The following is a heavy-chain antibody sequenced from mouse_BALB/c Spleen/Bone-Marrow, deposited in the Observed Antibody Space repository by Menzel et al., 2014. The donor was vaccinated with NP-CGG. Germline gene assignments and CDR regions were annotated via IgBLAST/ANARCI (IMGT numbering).Heavy chain of an antibody. CDR3: AREMIKGFAY. Sequence: QVQLQQSGAELVRPGTSVKVSRKASGYAFTNYLIEWVKQRPGQGLEWIGVINPGSGGTNYNEKFKGKATLTADKSSSTAYMQLSSLTSDDSAVYFCAREMIKGFAYWGQGTLVTVSA. D-gene: IGHD2-4*01. CDR2: INPGSGGT. CDR1: GYAFTNYL. V-gene: IGHV1-54*01. J-gene: IGHJ3*01.